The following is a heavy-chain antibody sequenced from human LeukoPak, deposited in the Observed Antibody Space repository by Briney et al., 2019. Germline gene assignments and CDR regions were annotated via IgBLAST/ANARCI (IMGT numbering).Heavy chain of an antibody. V-gene: IGHV3-7*01. CDR3: ALGVAAAY. J-gene: IGHJ4*02. D-gene: IGHD2-15*01. Sequence: GGSLRLSCAASGFTFSSYWMSWVRQAPGKGLEWVANIKQDGSEKYYVDSVKGRFTISRDNAKNSLYLQMNSLRVEDTAIYYCALGVAAAYWGQGILVTVSS. CDR1: GFTFSSYW. CDR2: IKQDGSEK.